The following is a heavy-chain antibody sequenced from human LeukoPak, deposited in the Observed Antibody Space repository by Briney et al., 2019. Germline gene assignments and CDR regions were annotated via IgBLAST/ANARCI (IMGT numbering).Heavy chain of an antibody. CDR1: GFTFSSYS. J-gene: IGHJ6*03. D-gene: IGHD1-26*01. Sequence: KTGGSLRLSCAASGFTFSSYSMNWVRQAPGKGLDWVSSISSSSSYIYYADSVKGRFTISRDNAKNSLYLQMNSLRAEDTAVYYCARGHRQEWELRADYYYYYMDVWGKGTTVTVSS. V-gene: IGHV3-21*01. CDR3: ARGHRQEWELRADYYYYYMDV. CDR2: ISSSSSYI.